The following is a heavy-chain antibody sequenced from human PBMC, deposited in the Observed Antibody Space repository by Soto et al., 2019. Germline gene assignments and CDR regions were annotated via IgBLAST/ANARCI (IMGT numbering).Heavy chain of an antibody. J-gene: IGHJ4*02. CDR2: MSHAGNNK. D-gene: IGHD2-2*01. CDR1: GFTFSNYG. Sequence: QVQLVESGGGVVQPGRSLRLSCAASGFTFSNYGMHWVRQAPGKGPEWVTIMSHAGNNKFYADSVKGRCTISRDNSKSTVYLQMDSLRAEDTAVYYCAKDVYCGSTGCLRNIVQYWGQGTLVTVSS. V-gene: IGHV3-30*18. CDR3: AKDVYCGSTGCLRNIVQY.